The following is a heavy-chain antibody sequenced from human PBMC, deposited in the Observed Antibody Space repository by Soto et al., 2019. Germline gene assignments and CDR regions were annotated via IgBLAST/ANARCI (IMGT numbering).Heavy chain of an antibody. CDR1: GYTFTGYY. J-gene: IGHJ4*02. CDR3: ARVRALRPQLWLQGVYFDY. CDR2: INPNSGGT. Sequence: QVQLVQSGAEVKKPGASVKVSCKASGYTFTGYYMHWVRQAPGQGLEWMGWINPNSGGTNYAQKFQGRVTMTRDTSISTAYMELSRLRSDDTAVYYCARVRALRPQLWLQGVYFDYWGQGTLVTVSS. D-gene: IGHD5-18*01. V-gene: IGHV1-2*02.